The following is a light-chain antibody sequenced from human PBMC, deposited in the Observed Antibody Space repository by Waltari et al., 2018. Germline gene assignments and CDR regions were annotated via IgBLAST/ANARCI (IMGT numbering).Light chain of an antibody. J-gene: IGLJ2*01. CDR2: DVS. CDR3: SSFTTSSTLL. Sequence: QSALTQPASVSASPGESITISCTATSSDVGDFNSVSWYQQHPGKAPKFMIYDVSNRPSGVSHLFSGSKSGNTASLTSSGLQAEDEAVYYCSSFTTSSTLLFGGGTKLTVL. V-gene: IGLV2-14*03. CDR1: SSDVGDFNS.